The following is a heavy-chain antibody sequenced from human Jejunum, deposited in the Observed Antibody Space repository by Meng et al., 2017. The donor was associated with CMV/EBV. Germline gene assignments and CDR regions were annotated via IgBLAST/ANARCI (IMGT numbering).Heavy chain of an antibody. D-gene: IGHD6-13*01. CDR1: GFSFSSYE. CDR2: IATGDRFGGGKT. J-gene: IGHJ4*02. Sequence: GFSFSSYEFNWVRQAPGKGLEWVSYIATGDRFGGGKTKYADSVKGRFTISRDDAKNSLYLQMNSLKTEDTAVYYCTTDLAGIAGIHWGQGTLVTVSS. V-gene: IGHV3-48*03. CDR3: TTDLAGIAGIH.